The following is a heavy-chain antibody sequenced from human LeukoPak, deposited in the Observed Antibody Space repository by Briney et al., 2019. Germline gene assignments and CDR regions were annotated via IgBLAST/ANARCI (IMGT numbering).Heavy chain of an antibody. Sequence: GASVKVSCKASGGTLSSYAISWVRQAPGQGLEWMGGIIPIFGTANYAQKFQGRVTITADESTSTAYMELSSLRSEDTAVYYCARDPRRSSPNFNYYGMDVWGQGTTVTVSS. D-gene: IGHD2-2*01. V-gene: IGHV1-69*13. J-gene: IGHJ6*02. CDR1: GGTLSSYA. CDR3: ARDPRRSSPNFNYYGMDV. CDR2: IIPIFGTA.